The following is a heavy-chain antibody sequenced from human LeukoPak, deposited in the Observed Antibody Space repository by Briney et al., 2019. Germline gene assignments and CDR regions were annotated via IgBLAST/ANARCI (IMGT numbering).Heavy chain of an antibody. Sequence: ASLKVSSKVSGYTLTELSMFSGRQAPGKGLEWMGSFDPEDGKTIYAQKFQGRVTMTEDTSTDTAYMELSSLRSEDTAVYYCATGYLVTAGLMDVWGQGTTVTVSS. V-gene: IGHV1-24*01. CDR1: GYTLTELS. J-gene: IGHJ6*02. CDR3: ATGYLVTAGLMDV. CDR2: FDPEDGKT. D-gene: IGHD6-13*01.